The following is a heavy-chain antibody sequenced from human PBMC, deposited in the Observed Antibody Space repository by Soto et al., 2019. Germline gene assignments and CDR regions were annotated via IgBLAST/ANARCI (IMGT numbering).Heavy chain of an antibody. CDR3: ARSGRLDD. D-gene: IGHD6-25*01. CDR1: GYSFTSYA. V-gene: IGHV1-3*01. J-gene: IGHJ4*02. CDR2: INAANGNT. Sequence: QVQLVQSGAEVKKPGASVKVSCKASGYSFTSYAIHWVRQAPGQGLECMGWINAANGNTRYSQKFQGRVTITRDTSATTAYMDLSSLTSEDTAVYYCARSGRLDDWGQGTLITVSS.